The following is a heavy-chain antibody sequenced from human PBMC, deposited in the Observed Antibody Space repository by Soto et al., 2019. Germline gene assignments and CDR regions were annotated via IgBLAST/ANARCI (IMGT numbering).Heavy chain of an antibody. CDR3: ARDPRYGSGSYPSGYYYGMDV. D-gene: IGHD3-10*01. J-gene: IGHJ6*02. CDR2: ISSSSAHI. V-gene: IGHV3-21*01. CDR1: GFIFSSYT. Sequence: GGSLRLSCAASGFIFSSYTMNWVRQAPGKGLEWVSSISSSSAHIYYADSVRGRFTISRDNGKNSLYLQMNSLRAEDTAVYYCARDPRYGSGSYPSGYYYGMDVWGQGTTVTVSS.